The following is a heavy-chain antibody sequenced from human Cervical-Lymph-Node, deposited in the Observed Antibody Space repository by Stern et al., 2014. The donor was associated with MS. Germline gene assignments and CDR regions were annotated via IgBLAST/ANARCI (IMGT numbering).Heavy chain of an antibody. CDR1: GYTFTKYA. CDR3: ARNQDFWSGPLDY. J-gene: IGHJ4*02. Sequence: QVQLVQSGSELRKPGASVKVSCKASGYTFTKYALNWVRQAPGQGLEWMGWISTNTGHPTYAQGFTGRFVFSLDTSVNTTYLQITGLKAEDTAVYYCARNQDFWSGPLDYWARERWSPSPQ. CDR2: ISTNTGHP. V-gene: IGHV7-4-1*02. D-gene: IGHD3-3*01.